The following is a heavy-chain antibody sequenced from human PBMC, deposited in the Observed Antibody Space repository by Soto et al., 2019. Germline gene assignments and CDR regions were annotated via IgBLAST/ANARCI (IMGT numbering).Heavy chain of an antibody. CDR2: IYYSGST. D-gene: IGHD3-9*01. V-gene: IGHV4-39*01. Sequence: PSETLSLTCTVSGGSISSSSYYWGWIRQPPGKGLEWIGSIYYSGSTYYNPSLKSRVTISVDTSKNQFSLKLSSVTAADTAVYYCARTGYYVGGWFDPWGQGTLVTVSS. J-gene: IGHJ5*02. CDR1: GGSISSSSYY. CDR3: ARTGYYVGGWFDP.